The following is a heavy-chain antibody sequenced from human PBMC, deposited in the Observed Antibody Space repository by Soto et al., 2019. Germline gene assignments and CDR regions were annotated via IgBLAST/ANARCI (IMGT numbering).Heavy chain of an antibody. CDR1: GFTFSSYG. V-gene: IGHV3-33*01. CDR3: ARGDRSGLHFDY. J-gene: IGHJ4*02. Sequence: QVQLVESGGGVVQPGRSLRLSCAASGFTFSSYGMHCVRQAPGKGLEWVAVIWYDGSNKYYADSVKGRFTISRDNSKNTLYLQTNSLTADDTAVYYCARGDRSGLHFDYWGQGTLVTVSS. D-gene: IGHD5-12*01. CDR2: IWYDGSNK.